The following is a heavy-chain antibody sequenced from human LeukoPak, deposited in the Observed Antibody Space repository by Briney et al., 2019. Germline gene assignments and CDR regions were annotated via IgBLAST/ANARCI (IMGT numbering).Heavy chain of an antibody. J-gene: IGHJ4*02. V-gene: IGHV3-21*01. CDR2: ISSSSSYI. CDR1: GFTFSSYS. Sequence: GGSLRLSCAASGFTFSSYSMNWVRQAPGKGLEWVSSISSSSSYIYYADSVKGRFTISIDNAKNSLYLQMNSLRAEDTAVYYCTITVTGGIDYWGQGTLATVSS. CDR3: TITVTGGIDY. D-gene: IGHD4-17*01.